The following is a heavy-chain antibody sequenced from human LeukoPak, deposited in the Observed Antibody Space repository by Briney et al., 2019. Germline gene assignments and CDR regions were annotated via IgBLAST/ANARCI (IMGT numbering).Heavy chain of an antibody. D-gene: IGHD3-10*01. J-gene: IGHJ4*02. CDR3: ARSYYYGSGTYCLDY. CDR1: GGSISSSNW. Sequence: SGTLTLTCAVSGGSISSSNWWNWVRQAPGKGLEWIGEIYQSGTTNYNPSLESRVTISIDKSKNQFSLKLSSVTAADTAVYYCARSYYYGSGTYCLDYWGQGTLVTVSS. CDR2: IYQSGTT. V-gene: IGHV4-4*02.